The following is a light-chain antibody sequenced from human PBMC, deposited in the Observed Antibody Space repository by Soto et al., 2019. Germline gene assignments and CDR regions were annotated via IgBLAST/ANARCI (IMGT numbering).Light chain of an antibody. V-gene: IGKV3-11*01. CDR1: QSVPTY. CDR3: QHRGNWPRT. J-gene: IGKJ2*01. CDR2: DAS. Sequence: EIVLTQSPATLSLSPGERATLSCRASQSVPTYLSWYQQKPGQAPRLLIYDASNRATDIPARFSGSGSGTDFTLTISSLEPEDFAVYYCQHRGNWPRTFGQGTKLEIK.